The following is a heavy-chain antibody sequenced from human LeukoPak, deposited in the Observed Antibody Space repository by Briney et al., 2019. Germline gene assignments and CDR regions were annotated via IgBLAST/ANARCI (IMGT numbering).Heavy chain of an antibody. CDR2: ISTSSGYI. D-gene: IGHD3-16*01. Sequence: GGSLRLSCAASGFTFSSYNMNWVRQAPGKGLEWVSSISTSSGYIYYADLVEGRFTISRDNAKNSLYLQMNSLRAEGTAVYYCARVSRGGSDILDYYFDYWGQGTLVTVSS. J-gene: IGHJ4*02. V-gene: IGHV3-21*01. CDR1: GFTFSSYN. CDR3: ARVSRGGSDILDYYFDY.